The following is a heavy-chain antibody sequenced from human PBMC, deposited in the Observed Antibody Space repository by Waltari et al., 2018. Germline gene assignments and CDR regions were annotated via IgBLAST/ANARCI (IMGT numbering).Heavy chain of an antibody. D-gene: IGHD3-22*01. CDR2: ISADNGTT. CDR3: ARDIRMIVGSADAFDI. CDR1: GYTFTSYG. Sequence: QVQLVQSGAEVKKPGASVKVSCKASGYTFTSYGISWVRQAPGQGLEWMGWISADNGTTNYAPKLKGRVTMTTDTSTSTAYMELRSLRSDDTAVYYCARDIRMIVGSADAFDIWGQGTLVTVSS. V-gene: IGHV1-18*01. J-gene: IGHJ4*02.